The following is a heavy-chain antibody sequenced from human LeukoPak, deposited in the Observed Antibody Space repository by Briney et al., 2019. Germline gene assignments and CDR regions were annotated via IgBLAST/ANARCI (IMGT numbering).Heavy chain of an antibody. CDR1: GFTFSTYW. J-gene: IGHJ3*02. CDR3: GRVRSTVPIAQVFEI. V-gene: IGHV3-7*03. Sequence: GGSLRLSCAASGFTFSTYWMTWVRQAPGKGLEWVANIKQDGSEKYSVDSVKGRFTISRENAKNSLYLQKNSLRAEDTAVYYWGRVRSTVPIAQVFEIWGQGKMVTVFS. CDR2: IKQDGSEK. D-gene: IGHD4-17*01.